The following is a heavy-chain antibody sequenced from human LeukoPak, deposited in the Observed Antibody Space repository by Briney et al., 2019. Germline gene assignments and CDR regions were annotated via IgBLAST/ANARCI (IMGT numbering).Heavy chain of an antibody. CDR3: ARDWGGYGPTSHDY. CDR2: ISSDGSST. V-gene: IGHV3-74*01. D-gene: IGHD3-16*01. CDR1: GFTFSSYW. J-gene: IGHJ4*02. Sequence: GGSLSLSCAASGFTFSSYWMHWVRHAPGRGLVWVSRISSDGSSTIYADSVKGRFTISRDNAKNTLYLQMNSLRAEDTAVYYCARDWGGYGPTSHDYWGQGTLVTVSS.